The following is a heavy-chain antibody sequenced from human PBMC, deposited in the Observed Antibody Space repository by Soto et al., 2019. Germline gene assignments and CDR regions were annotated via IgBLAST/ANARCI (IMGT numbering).Heavy chain of an antibody. CDR3: ARDLKRADYDFWSGYYPYYCYGMDV. CDR1: GYTFTGYY. CDR2: INPNSGGT. D-gene: IGHD3-3*01. V-gene: IGHV1-2*04. J-gene: IGHJ6*02. Sequence: ASVKVSCKASGYTFTGYYMHWVRQAPGQGLEWMGWINPNSGGTNYAQKFQGWVTMTRDTSISTAYMELSRLRSDDTAVYYCARDLKRADYDFWSGYYPYYCYGMDVWGQGTTVTVSS.